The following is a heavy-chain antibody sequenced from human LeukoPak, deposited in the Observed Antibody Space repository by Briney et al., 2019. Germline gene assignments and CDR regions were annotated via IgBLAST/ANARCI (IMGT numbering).Heavy chain of an antibody. CDR3: ARAYSSSWCFWFDP. CDR2: IYYSGST. Sequence: SETLSLTCTVSGGSISSSSYYWGWIRQPPGKGLEWIGSIYYSGSTYYNPSLKSRVTMSVDTSKNQFSLKLSSVTAADTAVYYCARAYSSSWCFWFDPWGQGTLVTVSS. CDR1: GGSISSSSYY. J-gene: IGHJ5*02. V-gene: IGHV4-39*07. D-gene: IGHD6-13*01.